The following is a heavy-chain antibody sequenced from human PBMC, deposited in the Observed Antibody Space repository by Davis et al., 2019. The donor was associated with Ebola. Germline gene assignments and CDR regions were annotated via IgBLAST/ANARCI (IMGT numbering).Heavy chain of an antibody. Sequence: ASVKVSCKASGYTFTGYYMHWVRQAPGQGLEWMGWINPNSGGTNYAQKFQGRVTMTRDTSISTAYMELSRLRSDDTAVYYCATENYDSPEPLPLDVWGQGTTVTVSS. CDR1: GYTFTGYY. CDR2: INPNSGGT. J-gene: IGHJ6*02. D-gene: IGHD3-3*01. CDR3: ATENYDSPEPLPLDV. V-gene: IGHV1-2*02.